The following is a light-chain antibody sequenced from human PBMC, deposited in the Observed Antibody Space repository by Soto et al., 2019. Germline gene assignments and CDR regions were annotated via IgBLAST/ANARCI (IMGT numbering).Light chain of an antibody. Sequence: EVVLTQSPATLSLSPGEGATLSCRASQSIGNYLAWYQQTPGQALRLLIYGASNRATGIPDRFSGSGSGTDFTLTISRLEPEDFAVYYCQQYDNSPLTFGGGTKVDI. V-gene: IGKV3-20*01. CDR2: GAS. CDR3: QQYDNSPLT. CDR1: QSIGNY. J-gene: IGKJ4*01.